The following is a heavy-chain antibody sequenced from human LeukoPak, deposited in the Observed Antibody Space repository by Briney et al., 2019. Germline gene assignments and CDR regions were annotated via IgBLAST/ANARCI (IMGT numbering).Heavy chain of an antibody. D-gene: IGHD2-21*01. CDR3: ARGSEIPNWFDP. V-gene: IGHV1-8*01. CDR1: GYTFTSYD. J-gene: IGHJ5*02. Sequence: GASVKVSCKASGYTFTSYDIHWVRQATGQGLEWMGWMNPNSGNTGYAQKFQGRVTMTRNTSISTAYMELSSLRSEDTAVYYCARGSEIPNWFDPWGQGTLVTVSS. CDR2: MNPNSGNT.